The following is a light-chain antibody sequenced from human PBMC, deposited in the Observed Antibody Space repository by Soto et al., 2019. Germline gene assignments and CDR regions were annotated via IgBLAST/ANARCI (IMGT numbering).Light chain of an antibody. CDR1: QSVSSY. Sequence: EIALTRSPATLSLSPGERATLSCRASQSVSSYLAWYQQKPGQAPRLLIYGASNRATGIPDRFSGSGSGTDFTLTISRLEPEDFAVYYCQQYGSSPPWTFGQGTKVDIK. CDR3: QQYGSSPPWT. CDR2: GAS. V-gene: IGKV3-20*01. J-gene: IGKJ1*01.